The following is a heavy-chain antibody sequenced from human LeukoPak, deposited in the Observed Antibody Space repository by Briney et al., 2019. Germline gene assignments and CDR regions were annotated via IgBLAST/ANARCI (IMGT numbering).Heavy chain of an antibody. J-gene: IGHJ4*02. CDR2: IYSDGRST. Sequence: GGSLRLSCAASGFTFSTYWMHWVRQVPGKGLVWVSRIYSDGRSTNYADSVKGRFTMSRDNAKNTLYLQMNSLRAEDTAVYYCARGGQGYCSGGGCYPFDYWGQGTLVTVSS. D-gene: IGHD2-15*01. V-gene: IGHV3-74*01. CDR1: GFTFSTYW. CDR3: ARGGQGYCSGGGCYPFDY.